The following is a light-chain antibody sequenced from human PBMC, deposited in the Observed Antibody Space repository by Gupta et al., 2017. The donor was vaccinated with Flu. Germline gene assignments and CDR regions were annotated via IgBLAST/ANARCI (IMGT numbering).Light chain of an antibody. CDR1: SSDVGGYNY. CDR3: SSYTSSSTPGV. CDR2: EVS. V-gene: IGLV2-14*01. Sequence: QSALTQPASVSGSPGKSFTISCTGTSSDVGGYNYVSWYQQHPGKAPKLMIYEVSNRPSGVSNRFSGSKSGNTASLTISGLQAEDEADYYCSSYTSSSTPGVFGTGTKVTVL. J-gene: IGLJ1*01.